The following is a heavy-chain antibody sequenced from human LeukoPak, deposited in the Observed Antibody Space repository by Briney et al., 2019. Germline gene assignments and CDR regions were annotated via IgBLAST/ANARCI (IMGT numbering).Heavy chain of an antibody. J-gene: IGHJ4*02. CDR1: GFTFSSAW. CDR3: ARGFCSSTNCYQGPFDF. Sequence: GGSLRLSCAASGFTFSSAWMTWVRQAPGKGLEWVGHIKNKTNGETTDYAAPVKGRFIISRDDSKNTLYLQMNSLRTEDTAVYYCARGFCSSTNCYQGPFDFWGQGTPVTVSS. CDR2: IKNKTNGETT. V-gene: IGHV3-15*01. D-gene: IGHD2-2*01.